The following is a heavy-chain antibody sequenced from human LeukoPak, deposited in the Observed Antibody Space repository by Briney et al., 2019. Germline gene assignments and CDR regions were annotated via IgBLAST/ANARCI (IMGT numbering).Heavy chain of an antibody. CDR2: IYYSGST. CDR3: ASPHPNSSSSKGAFDI. Sequence: SETLSLTCTVSGGSISSSSYYWGWIRQPPGKGLEWIGSIYYSGSTYYNPSLKSRVTISVDTSKNQFSLKLSSVTAADTAVYYCASPHPNSSSSKGAFDIWGQGTMVTVSS. D-gene: IGHD6-13*01. CDR1: GGSISSSSYY. V-gene: IGHV4-39*01. J-gene: IGHJ3*02.